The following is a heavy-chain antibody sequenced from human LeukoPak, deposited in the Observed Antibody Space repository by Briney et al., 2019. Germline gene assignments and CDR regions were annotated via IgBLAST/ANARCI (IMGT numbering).Heavy chain of an antibody. Sequence: SETLSLTCAVSGYSISSGYYWGWIRQPPGKGLEWIGSIYHSGSTYYNPSLKSRVTIPVDTSKNQFSLKLSSVTAADTAVYYCARRTIFGVVITYAFDIWGQGTMVTVSS. CDR1: GYSISSGYY. J-gene: IGHJ3*02. D-gene: IGHD3-3*01. CDR2: IYHSGST. V-gene: IGHV4-38-2*01. CDR3: ARRTIFGVVITYAFDI.